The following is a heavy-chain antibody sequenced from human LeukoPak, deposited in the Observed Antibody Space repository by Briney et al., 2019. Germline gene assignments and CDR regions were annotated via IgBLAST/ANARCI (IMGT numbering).Heavy chain of an antibody. CDR1: GYTFTSYY. CDR3: ARENSIAVAGTGLYYYYYYMDV. CDR2: INPSGGST. D-gene: IGHD6-19*01. J-gene: IGHJ6*03. Sequence: RASVKVSCKASGYTFTSYYMHWVRQAPGQGLEWMGIINPSGGSTSYAQKFQGRVTMTRDTSTSTVYMELSSLRSEDTAVYYCARENSIAVAGTGLYYYYYYMDVLGKGTTVTVSS. V-gene: IGHV1-46*01.